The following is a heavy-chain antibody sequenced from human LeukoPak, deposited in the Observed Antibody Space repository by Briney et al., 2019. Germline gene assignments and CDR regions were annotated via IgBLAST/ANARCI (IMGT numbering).Heavy chain of an antibody. CDR2: IYNVGTT. V-gene: IGHV3-66*02. CDR3: ARENGYCSTTSCPFGY. J-gene: IGHJ4*02. D-gene: IGHD2-2*01. CDR1: GFTVSDSY. Sequence: GSLRLSCAASGFTVSDSYMSWVRQAPGKGLEWVSVIYNVGTTEYADSVRGRFTISRDNSKNTLYLRMNGLRPEDTAVYYCARENGYCSTTSCPFGYWGQGILVTVSS.